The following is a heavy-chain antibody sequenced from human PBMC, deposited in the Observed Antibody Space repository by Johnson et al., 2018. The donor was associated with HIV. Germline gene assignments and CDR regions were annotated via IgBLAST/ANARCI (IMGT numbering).Heavy chain of an antibody. CDR2: INWNGDSP. J-gene: IGHJ3*01. CDR1: RFTFDDYG. D-gene: IGHD4-23*01. Sequence: VQLVESGGGVLRPGGSLRLSCAASRFTFDDYGVSWVRQAPRSVLDWVSGINWNGDSPGSAASVKGRFPISRDNAKNSLYLQMNNLRAEDTALYYCARVSDDYGGNPAAWGAFDVWGQGTMVTVSS. CDR3: ARVSDDYGGNPAAWGAFDV. V-gene: IGHV3-20*04.